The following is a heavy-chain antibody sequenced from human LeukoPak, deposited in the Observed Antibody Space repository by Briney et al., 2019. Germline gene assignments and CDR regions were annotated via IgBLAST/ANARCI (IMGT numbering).Heavy chain of an antibody. D-gene: IGHD2-2*01. CDR3: ARDQGSRSGWPFDY. Sequence: ASVKVSCKASGYTFTGYGISWVRQAPGQGLEWMGWISAYNGNTNYAQKLQGRVTMTTDTSTSTAYMELRSLRSDDTAVYYCARDQGSRSGWPFDYWGQGTLVTVSS. CDR2: ISAYNGNT. CDR1: GYTFTGYG. J-gene: IGHJ4*02. V-gene: IGHV1-18*01.